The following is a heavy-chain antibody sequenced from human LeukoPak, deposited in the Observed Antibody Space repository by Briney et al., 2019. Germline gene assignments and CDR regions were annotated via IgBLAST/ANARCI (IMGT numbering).Heavy chain of an antibody. CDR3: AREEVGAPGDY. CDR1: GFTFSSYG. CDR2: IWYDGSNK. J-gene: IGHJ4*02. D-gene: IGHD1-26*01. V-gene: IGHV3-33*01. Sequence: GRPLRLYCAASGFTFSSYGMHWVRQAPGKGLEWVAVIWYDGSNKYYADSVKGRFTISRDNSKNTLYLQMNSLRAEDTAVYYCAREEVGAPGDYWGQGTLVTVSS.